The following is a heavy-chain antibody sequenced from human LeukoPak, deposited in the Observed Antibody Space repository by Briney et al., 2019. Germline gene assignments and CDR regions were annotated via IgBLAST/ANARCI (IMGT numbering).Heavy chain of an antibody. J-gene: IGHJ4*02. D-gene: IGHD5-12*01. Sequence: GGSLRLSCAASGFTFDDYAMQWVRQAPGKGLEWVSGISWNSGSIGYADSVKGRFTISRDNAKKSLYLQMNSLRAEDMALYYCAKDRSGSFDYWGQGTLVTVSS. CDR3: AKDRSGSFDY. CDR2: ISWNSGSI. V-gene: IGHV3-9*03. CDR1: GFTFDDYA.